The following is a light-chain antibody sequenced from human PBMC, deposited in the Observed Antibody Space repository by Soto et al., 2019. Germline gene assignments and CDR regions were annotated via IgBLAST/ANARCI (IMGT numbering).Light chain of an antibody. CDR2: EVT. J-gene: IGLJ3*02. Sequence: QSALTQPASVSGSPGQSITITCTGTSSDVGTYNIVSWYQQYPGKAPKVVISEVTKRPSGISDRSSGSKSGNMASLTISGLQPEDEADYYCRSYAGTGTWVFGGGPKLTVL. CDR1: SSDVGTYNI. V-gene: IGLV2-23*02. CDR3: RSYAGTGTWV.